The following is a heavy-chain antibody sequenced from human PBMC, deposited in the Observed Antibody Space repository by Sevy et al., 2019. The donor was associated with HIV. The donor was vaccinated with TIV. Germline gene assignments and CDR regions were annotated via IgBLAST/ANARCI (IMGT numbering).Heavy chain of an antibody. J-gene: IGHJ4*02. Sequence: GGSLRLSCAASGFTFRSYVMSWVRQAPGEGLEWVSGISGSGGSTYYADSVKGRFTISRDNSKNTLYLQMNSLRAEDTAVYYCAKAKTVAAGFDYWGKGTLVTVSS. V-gene: IGHV3-23*01. CDR3: AKAKTVAAGFDY. CDR1: GFTFRSYV. D-gene: IGHD2-15*01. CDR2: ISGSGGST.